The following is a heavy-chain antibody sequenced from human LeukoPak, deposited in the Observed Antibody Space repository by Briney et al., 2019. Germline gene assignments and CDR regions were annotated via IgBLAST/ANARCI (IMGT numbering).Heavy chain of an antibody. CDR3: ARDGRNNWFDP. V-gene: IGHV3-7*01. J-gene: IGHJ5*02. CDR1: GFTFSTYA. CDR2: IKQDGSEK. Sequence: PGGSLRLSCAASGFTFSTYAMSWVRQAPRKGLEWVANIKQDGSEKYYVDSVKGRFTISRDNAKNSLYLQMNSLRAEDTAVYYCARDGRNNWFDPWGQGTLVTVSS.